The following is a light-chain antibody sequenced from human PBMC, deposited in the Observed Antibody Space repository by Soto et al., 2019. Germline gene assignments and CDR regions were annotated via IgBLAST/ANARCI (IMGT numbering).Light chain of an antibody. CDR1: QDISNY. CDR3: QKYDGAPKT. CDR2: DAS. J-gene: IGKJ1*01. Sequence: DIQMTQSPSSLSASVGDRVTITCQASQDISNYLNWYQQKPGKAPKLLIYDASNLETGVPSRFSGSGSGTDLTLTISSLQPEDVATYYCQKYDGAPKTFGQGTKVDIK. V-gene: IGKV1-33*01.